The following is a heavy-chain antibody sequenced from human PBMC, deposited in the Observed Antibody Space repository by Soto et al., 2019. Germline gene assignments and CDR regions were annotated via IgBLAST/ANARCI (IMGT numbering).Heavy chain of an antibody. J-gene: IGHJ4*02. CDR1: GGTFSSYT. D-gene: IGHD3-10*01. Sequence: QVQLVQSGAEVKKPGSSVKVSCKASGGTFSSYTISWVRQAPGQGLEWMGRIIPILGIANYAQKFQGRVTIAADKATCTASMALSSLRSEDTAVYYCAKGMTMVRGAARAPTSGGQGTLGTVSS. CDR2: IIPILGIA. CDR3: AKGMTMVRGAARAPTS. V-gene: IGHV1-69*02.